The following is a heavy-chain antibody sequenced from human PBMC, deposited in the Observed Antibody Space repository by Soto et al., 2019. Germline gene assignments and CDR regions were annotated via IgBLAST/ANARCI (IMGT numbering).Heavy chain of an antibody. Sequence: PGESLRLSCAASGFTFSDYYMSWIRQAPGKGLEWVSYISSSSTYTNYADSVKGRFTISRDNAKNSLYLQMNSLRAEDTAVYYCARGTGDSPYWGQGTLVTVSS. V-gene: IGHV3-11*06. D-gene: IGHD3-10*01. J-gene: IGHJ4*02. CDR2: ISSSSTYT. CDR1: GFTFSDYY. CDR3: ARGTGDSPY.